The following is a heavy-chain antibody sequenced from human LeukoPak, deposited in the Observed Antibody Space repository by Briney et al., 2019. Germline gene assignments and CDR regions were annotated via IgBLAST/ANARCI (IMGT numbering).Heavy chain of an antibody. CDR2: INPNSGGT. J-gene: IGHJ4*02. V-gene: IGHV1-2*02. D-gene: IGHD6-19*01. CDR1: GYTFTGYY. CDR3: ARAEWLVRYYFDY. Sequence: ASVKVSRKASGYTFTGYYMHLVRQAPGQGLEWMGWINPNSGGTNYAQKFQGRVAMTRGTSISTAYMELSRLRSDDTAVYYCARAEWLVRYYFDYWGQGTLVTVSS.